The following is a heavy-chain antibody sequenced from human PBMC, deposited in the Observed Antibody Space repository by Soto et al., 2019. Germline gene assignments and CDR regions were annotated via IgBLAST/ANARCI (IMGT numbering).Heavy chain of an antibody. D-gene: IGHD3-10*01. CDR1: GFTFSNAW. CDR3: TTDHGWFGELSFLHG. Sequence: GGSLRLSCAASGFTFSNAWMNWVRQAPGKGLEWVGRIKSKTDGGTTDYTAPVKGRFTISRDDSKNTLYLQMNSLKTEDTAVYYCTTDHGWFGELSFLHGWGQGTLVTVSS. CDR2: IKSKTDGGTT. J-gene: IGHJ4*02. V-gene: IGHV3-15*07.